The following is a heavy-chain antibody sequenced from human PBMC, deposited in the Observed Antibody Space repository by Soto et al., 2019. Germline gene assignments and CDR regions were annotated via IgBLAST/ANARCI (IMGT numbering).Heavy chain of an antibody. D-gene: IGHD1-26*01. CDR1: GFTFDNYP. V-gene: IGHV3-9*01. CDR2: ISWNSDKI. J-gene: IGHJ3*01. CDR3: AKDRDGGSSFYLPDSFDF. Sequence: EVLLVESGGGLVQPGRSLKLSCAASGFTFDNYPMHWVRQAPGKGLEWVSTISWNSDKIAYADSVKGRFTVSRDNAKNSLYLQMNSQRVDDTALYYGAKDRDGGSSFYLPDSFDFWGQGTVVTVSS.